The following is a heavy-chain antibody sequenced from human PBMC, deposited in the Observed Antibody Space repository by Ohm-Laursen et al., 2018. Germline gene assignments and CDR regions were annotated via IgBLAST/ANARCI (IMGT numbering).Heavy chain of an antibody. CDR2: IYYSGST. CDR3: ARNGRVAARGGVFFDY. Sequence: SETLSLTCTVSGGSISSYYWSWIRQPPGKGLEWIGYIYYSGSTYYNPSLKSRVTISVDTSKNQFSLKLSSVTAADTAVYYCARNGRVAARGGVFFDYWGQGTLVTVSS. D-gene: IGHD6-13*01. J-gene: IGHJ4*02. V-gene: IGHV4-59*06. CDR1: GGSISSYY.